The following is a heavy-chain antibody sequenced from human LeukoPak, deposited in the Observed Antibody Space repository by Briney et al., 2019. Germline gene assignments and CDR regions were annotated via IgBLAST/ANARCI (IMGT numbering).Heavy chain of an antibody. D-gene: IGHD2-15*01. CDR2: INHSGST. Sequence: TSETLSLTCTVYGGSFSGYYWSWIRQPPGKGLEWIGDINHSGSTNYNPSLKSRVTISVDMSKNQFSLKLSSVTAADTAVYYCAKGLSGYCGGGSCPGKANKGLAPGGEGPLVTVSS. V-gene: IGHV4-34*01. CDR3: AKGLSGYCGGGSCPGKANKGLAP. CDR1: GGSFSGYY. J-gene: IGHJ5*02.